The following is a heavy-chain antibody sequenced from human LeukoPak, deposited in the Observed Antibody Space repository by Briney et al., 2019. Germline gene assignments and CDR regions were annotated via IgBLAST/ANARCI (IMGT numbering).Heavy chain of an antibody. CDR3: ARGPTRYEKLDS. CDR2: VTSDGSGT. V-gene: IGHV3-74*01. CDR1: GFTFSSFW. Sequence: PGGSLRLSCAASGFTFSSFWMHWGRLAPGKGLVWVSRVTSDGSGTAYADSVKGRFTISRDNAKNTLYLQMNSLKAEDTAVYYCARGPTRYEKLDSWGQGTLVTVSS. J-gene: IGHJ4*02. D-gene: IGHD1-1*01.